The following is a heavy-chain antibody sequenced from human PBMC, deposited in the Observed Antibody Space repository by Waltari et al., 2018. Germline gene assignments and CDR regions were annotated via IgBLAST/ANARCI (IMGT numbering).Heavy chain of an antibody. J-gene: IGHJ2*01. Sequence: MKRVRRAPGKGLEWVSSINSRGSDIYYADSVKGRFTISRDNAKNSLYLQMNSLRAEDTAVYYCAREYFDLWGRGTLVTVSS. CDR2: INSRGSDI. CDR3: AREYFDL. V-gene: IGHV3-21*01.